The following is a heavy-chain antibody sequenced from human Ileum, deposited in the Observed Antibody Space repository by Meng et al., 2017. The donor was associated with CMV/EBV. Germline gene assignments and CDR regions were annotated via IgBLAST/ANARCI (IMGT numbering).Heavy chain of an antibody. Sequence: GESLKISWAASGFTVSSNYMNWVRQAPGKGLEWVSVITGGGNTYYADSVKGRFIISRDNSKNMVYLQMNNLRSEDTAVYYCAREAGHCSSTSCYTEGYYFDYWGQGTLVTVSS. CDR3: AREAGHCSSTSCYTEGYYFDY. D-gene: IGHD2-2*02. CDR1: GFTVSSNY. V-gene: IGHV3-66*02. J-gene: IGHJ4*02. CDR2: ITGGGNT.